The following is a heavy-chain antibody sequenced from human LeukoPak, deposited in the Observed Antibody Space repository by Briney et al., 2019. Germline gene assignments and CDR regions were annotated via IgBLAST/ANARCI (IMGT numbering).Heavy chain of an antibody. CDR3: ARAQLLQVFNY. Sequence: SETLSLTCALYGGSFSGYYWSCIRQPPGKGLEGIGLIYTTGSTNYNPSLKSRVPISVDTSKNQFSLKLSSVTAADTAVYYCARAQLLQVFNYWGQGTMVTVSS. D-gene: IGHD2-2*01. J-gene: IGHJ4*02. CDR2: IYTTGST. CDR1: GGSFSGYY. V-gene: IGHV4-4*08.